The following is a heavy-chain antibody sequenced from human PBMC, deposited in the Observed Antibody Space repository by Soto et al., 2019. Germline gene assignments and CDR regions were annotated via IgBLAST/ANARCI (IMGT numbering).Heavy chain of an antibody. J-gene: IGHJ3*02. CDR3: ARAHYDILTGYPTHAFDI. CDR2: IYYTGRT. CDR1: GVSVSSGDYY. Sequence: PSETLSLTCTVSGVSVSSGDYYWSWIRQPPGKCLEWIGYIYYTGRTYYNPSLKSRVIISVDTSKNQFSLKLSSVTAAEKAVYYCARAHYDILTGYPTHAFDIWGQGTMVTV. D-gene: IGHD3-9*01. V-gene: IGHV4-30-4*01.